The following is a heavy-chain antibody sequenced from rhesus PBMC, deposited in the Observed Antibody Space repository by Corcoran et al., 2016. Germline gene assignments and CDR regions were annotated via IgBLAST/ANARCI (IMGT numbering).Heavy chain of an antibody. CDR2: IYGRGWST. CDR3: ARGGGYGYWYFDL. J-gene: IGHJ2*01. D-gene: IGHD5-36*01. Sequence: QVQLQESGPGLVKPSETLPLTCAVSGASISSTYWSWIRQAPGPGLAGIGRIYGRGWSTDYNPSLKRRVTISIDTSKNQFSLKLSSVTAADTAVYYCARGGGYGYWYFDLWGPGTPITISS. CDR1: GASISSTY. V-gene: IGHV4S2*01.